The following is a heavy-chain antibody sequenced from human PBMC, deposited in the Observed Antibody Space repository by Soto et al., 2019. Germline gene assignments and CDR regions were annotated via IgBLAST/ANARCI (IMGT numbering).Heavy chain of an antibody. V-gene: IGHV4-61*01. CDR3: ARTDNVGYYPH. J-gene: IGHJ4*02. CDR2: VNDSGTT. Sequence: AETLFLTCTVSGGSVRSGCCYCGWIGQPPGKGLYVLGEVNDSGTTYYNTSIKSRVTISVATSKDQCSLNLRSVTAAGSAVDYGARTDNVGYYPHLGQGNMVTVSS. D-gene: IGHD3-3*01. CDR1: GGSVRSGCCY.